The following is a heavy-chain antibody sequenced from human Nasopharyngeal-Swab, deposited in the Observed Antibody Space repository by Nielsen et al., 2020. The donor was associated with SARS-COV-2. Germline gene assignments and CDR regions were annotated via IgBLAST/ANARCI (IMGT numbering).Heavy chain of an antibody. V-gene: IGHV3-7*01. Sequence: WIRQPPGKGLEWVASINQDGSEKYYVGSVKGRFTISRDNAKNSLYLQMGSLRDEDTAVYHCAKGADVLRFFDWSTRDYWGQGTLVTVSS. D-gene: IGHD3-9*01. J-gene: IGHJ4*02. CDR3: AKGADVLRFFDWSTRDY. CDR2: INQDGSEK.